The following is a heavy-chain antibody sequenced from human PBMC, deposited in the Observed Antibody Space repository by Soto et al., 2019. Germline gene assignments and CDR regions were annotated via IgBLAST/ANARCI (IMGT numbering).Heavy chain of an antibody. Sequence: QVHLVQSGAEVKKPGASVKVSCKGSGYVFTTYGITWVRQAPGQGLEWMGWISAHNGNTNYAQKLQGRITVTRDTPTSTAYMELRSLISNDTAVNSGARGRYGDYWGQAARVTASS. J-gene: IGHJ4*02. CDR1: GYVFTTYG. V-gene: IGHV1-18*01. D-gene: IGHD1-1*01. CDR3: ARGRYGDY. CDR2: ISAHNGNT.